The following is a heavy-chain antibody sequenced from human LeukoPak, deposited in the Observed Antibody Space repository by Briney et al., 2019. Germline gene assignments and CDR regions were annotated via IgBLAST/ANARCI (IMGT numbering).Heavy chain of an antibody. V-gene: IGHV3-74*01. D-gene: IGHD3-22*01. CDR2: INSDGSST. J-gene: IGHJ4*02. CDR1: GFTFSSYW. Sequence: GGSLRLSCAASGFTFSSYWMHWVRQAPGEGLVWVSRINSDGSSTSYADSVKGRFTISRDNAKNTLFLQMNSLRAEDTAVYYCARDVHYYDSSQMGYWGQGTLVTVSS. CDR3: ARDVHYYDSSQMGY.